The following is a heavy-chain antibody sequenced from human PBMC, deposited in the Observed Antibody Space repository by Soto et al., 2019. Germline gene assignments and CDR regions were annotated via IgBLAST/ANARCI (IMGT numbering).Heavy chain of an antibody. CDR1: GFTFSSYA. D-gene: IGHD3-3*01. CDR2: ISGSGGST. Sequence: GVSLRLSCVASGFTFSSYAMSWVRQAPGKGLEWVSAISGSGGSTYYADSVKGRFTISRDNSKNTLYLQMNSLRAEDTAVYYCAKGYYDFWCGYCDYWGKVNLVTVSS. CDR3: AKGYYDFWCGYCDY. V-gene: IGHV3-23*01. J-gene: IGHJ4*02.